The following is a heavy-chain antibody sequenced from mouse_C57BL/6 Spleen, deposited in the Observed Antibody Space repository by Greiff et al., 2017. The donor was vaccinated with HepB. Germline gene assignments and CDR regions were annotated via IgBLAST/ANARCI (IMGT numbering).Heavy chain of an antibody. CDR3: ARDRGYGSSYSWFAY. CDR2: ISYDGSN. V-gene: IGHV3-6*01. Sequence: EVQLVESGPGLVKPSQSLSLTCSVTGYSITSGYYWNWIRQFPGNKLEWMGYISYDGSNNYNPSLKNRISITRDTSKNQFFLKLNSVTTEDTATYYCARDRGYGSSYSWFAYWGQGTLVTVSA. D-gene: IGHD1-1*01. CDR1: GYSITSGYY. J-gene: IGHJ3*01.